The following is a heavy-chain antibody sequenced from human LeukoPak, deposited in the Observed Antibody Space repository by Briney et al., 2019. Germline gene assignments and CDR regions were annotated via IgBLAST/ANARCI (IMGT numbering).Heavy chain of an antibody. D-gene: IGHD3-22*01. V-gene: IGHV3-48*03. J-gene: IGHJ1*01. CDR3: ARVDYDRSGEDANAEYFQH. Sequence: GGSLRLSCAASGFTFSSYEMNWVRQAPGKGLEWVSYISSSGSTIYYADSVKGRFTISRDNAKNSLYLQMNSLRAEDTAVYYCARVDYDRSGEDANAEYFQHWGQGTLVTVSS. CDR1: GFTFSSYE. CDR2: ISSSGSTI.